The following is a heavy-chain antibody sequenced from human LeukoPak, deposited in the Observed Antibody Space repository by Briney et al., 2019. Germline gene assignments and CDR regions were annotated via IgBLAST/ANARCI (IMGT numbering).Heavy chain of an antibody. CDR1: VFTLRIYD. CDR2: ISYDGSNK. J-gene: IGHJ2*01. CDR3: AKDSEIAAAGSYWCFDV. V-gene: IGHV3-30*18. Sequence: GGSLRLSCAPSVFTLRIYDTHWVRHAPDKGLQWVADISYDGSNKYHTDSVEGRFTISRDNSKNTLYLQMNSLRAEETAVYYCAKDSEIAAAGSYWCFDVWGRGTLVTVSS. D-gene: IGHD6-13*01.